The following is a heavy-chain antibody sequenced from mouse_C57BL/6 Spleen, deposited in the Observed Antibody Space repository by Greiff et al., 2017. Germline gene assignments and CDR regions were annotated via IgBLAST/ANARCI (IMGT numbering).Heavy chain of an antibody. J-gene: IGHJ2*01. CDR1: GYTFTSYW. D-gene: IGHD2-5*01. Sequence: VQLQQPGAELVRPGSSEKLSCKASGYTFTSYWMHWVKQRPIQGLEWIGNIDPSDSETHYNQKFKDKATLTVDKSSSTAYMQLSSLTSEDSAVYYCARNSNYDYWGQGTTLTVSS. CDR3: ARNSNYDY. V-gene: IGHV1-52*01. CDR2: IDPSDSET.